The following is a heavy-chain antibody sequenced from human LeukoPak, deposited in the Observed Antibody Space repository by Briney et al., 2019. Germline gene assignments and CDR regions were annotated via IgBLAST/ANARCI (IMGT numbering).Heavy chain of an antibody. V-gene: IGHV1-2*02. CDR2: FNPDSGDT. CDR1: GYSITGYY. J-gene: IGHJ4*02. Sequence: ASVKVSCKASGYSITGYYMHWVRQAPGQGLEWMGWFNPDSGDTKYAQKFQGRVTMTRDTSISTAYMEVSRLRFDDTAMYYCAREVGYLLGEYRLGFWGPGTLVTVSS. D-gene: IGHD3-10*01. CDR3: AREVGYLLGEYRLGF.